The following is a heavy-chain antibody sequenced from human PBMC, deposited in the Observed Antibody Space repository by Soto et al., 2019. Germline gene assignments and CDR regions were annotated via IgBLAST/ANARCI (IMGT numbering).Heavy chain of an antibody. D-gene: IGHD6-6*01. CDR1: GGTFSSYA. Sequence: RASVKVSCKASGGTFSSYAISWVRQAPGQGLEWMGGIIPIFGTANYAQKFQGRVTITADESTSTAYMELSSLRSEDTAVYYCARGDSSSSTPGDPWGQGTLVTVSS. J-gene: IGHJ5*02. CDR2: IIPIFGTA. V-gene: IGHV1-69*13. CDR3: ARGDSSSSTPGDP.